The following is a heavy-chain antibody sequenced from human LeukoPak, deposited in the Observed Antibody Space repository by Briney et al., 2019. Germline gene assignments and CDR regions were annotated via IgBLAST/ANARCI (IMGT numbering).Heavy chain of an antibody. CDR1: GFTFSRYW. CDR3: ARGDASGY. V-gene: IGHV3-7*01. CDR2: IKQDGSEK. D-gene: IGHD5-24*01. J-gene: IGHJ4*02. Sequence: PGGSLRLSCAASGFTFSRYWMSWVRQAPGKGLEWVANIKQDGSEKYYVDSVKGRFTISRDNAKNSLYLQMNSLRAEDTAVYYCARGDASGYWGQGTLVTVSS.